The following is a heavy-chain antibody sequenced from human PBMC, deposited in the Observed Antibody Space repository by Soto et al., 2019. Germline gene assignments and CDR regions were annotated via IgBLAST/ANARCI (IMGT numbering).Heavy chain of an antibody. Sequence: VQLLESGGGLVQPGGSLRLSCGASGFTFNNYAMTWVRQAPGKGLEWVSAISGGGDTTSYADSVKGRFTVSRDGSKNTLYLQMSSLRAEDTALYYCAKGRGGSGSLTPRVDFWGQGTLVTVSS. D-gene: IGHD3-10*01. CDR3: AKGRGGSGSLTPRVDF. CDR1: GFTFNNYA. V-gene: IGHV3-23*01. J-gene: IGHJ4*02. CDR2: ISGGGDTT.